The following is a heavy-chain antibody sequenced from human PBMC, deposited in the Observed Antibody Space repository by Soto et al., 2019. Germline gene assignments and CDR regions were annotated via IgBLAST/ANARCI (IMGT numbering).Heavy chain of an antibody. CDR1: GGSISSGDYY. J-gene: IGHJ6*02. D-gene: IGHD1-26*01. Sequence: SETLSLTCTVSGGSISSGDYYWSWIRQPPGKGLERIGYIYYSGSTYYNPSLKSRVTISVDTSKNQFSLKLSSVTAADTAVYYCARVPTRSSSGAYYGMDVWGQGTTVTVPS. CDR2: IYYSGST. V-gene: IGHV4-30-4*01. CDR3: ARVPTRSSSGAYYGMDV.